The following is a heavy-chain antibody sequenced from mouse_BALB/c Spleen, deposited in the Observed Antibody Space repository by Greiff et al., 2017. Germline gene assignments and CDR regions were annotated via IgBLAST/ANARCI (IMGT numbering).Heavy chain of an antibody. CDR3: ARTKWLRQDYAMDY. V-gene: IGHV1-77*01. Sequence: QVQLQQSGAELARPGASVKLSCKASGYTFTDYYINWVKQRTGQGLEWIGEIYPGSGNTYYNEKFKGKATLTADKSSSTAYMQLSSLTSVDSAVYFCARTKWLRQDYAMDYWGQGTSVTVSS. D-gene: IGHD2-2*01. J-gene: IGHJ4*01. CDR1: GYTFTDYY. CDR2: IYPGSGNT.